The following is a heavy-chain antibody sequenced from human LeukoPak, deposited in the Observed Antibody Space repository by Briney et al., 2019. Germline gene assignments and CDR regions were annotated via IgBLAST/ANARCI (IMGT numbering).Heavy chain of an antibody. CDR2: IYSDNT. CDR1: GFTVSSNS. D-gene: IGHD4/OR15-4a*01. Sequence: GGSLRLSCAVSGFTVSSNSMSWVRQAPGKVLEWVSFIYSDNTHYSDSVKGRFTISRDNSKNTLYLQMNSLRAEDTAVYYCARRAGAYSHPYDYWGQGTLVTVSS. CDR3: ARRAGAYSHPYDY. J-gene: IGHJ4*02. V-gene: IGHV3-53*01.